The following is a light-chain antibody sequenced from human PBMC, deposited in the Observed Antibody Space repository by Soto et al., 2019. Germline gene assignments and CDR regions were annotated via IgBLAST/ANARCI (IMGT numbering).Light chain of an antibody. CDR2: TGS. V-gene: IGKV1-12*01. Sequence: DLQMTQSPSSVSASVGDRVSITCRASQGISNWLAWYQQKPGRDPKLLIYTGSSLQSGVPSRFRGTGSGTDFTLTISSLQPEDVATYYCQQANSFPLSCGGGTKVEIK. CDR3: QQANSFPLS. J-gene: IGKJ4*01. CDR1: QGISNW.